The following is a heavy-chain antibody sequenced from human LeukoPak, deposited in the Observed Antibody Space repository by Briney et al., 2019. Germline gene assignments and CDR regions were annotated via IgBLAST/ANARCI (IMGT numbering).Heavy chain of an antibody. CDR1: GGSISSSSYY. D-gene: IGHD4-11*01. V-gene: IGHV4-39*07. CDR3: ARGSLTTVTTQYFQH. Sequence: SETLSLTCTVSGGSISSSSYYWSWIRQPPGKGLEWIGEINHSGSTNYNPSLKSRVTISVDTSKNQFSLKLSSVTAADTAVYYCARGSLTTVTTQYFQHWGQGTLVTVSS. CDR2: INHSGST. J-gene: IGHJ1*01.